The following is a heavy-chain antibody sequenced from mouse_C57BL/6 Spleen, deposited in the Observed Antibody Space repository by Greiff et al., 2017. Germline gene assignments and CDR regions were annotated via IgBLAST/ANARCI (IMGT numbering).Heavy chain of an antibody. D-gene: IGHD2-1*01. V-gene: IGHV1-50*01. CDR1: GYTFTSYW. J-gene: IGHJ3*01. CDR2: IDPSDSYT. CDR3: AREGDGIYGAY. Sequence: QVQLQQPGAELVKPGASVKLSCKASGYTFTSYWMQWVKQRPGQGLEWIGEIDPSDSYTNYNQKFKGKATLTVDTYSSTAYMQLSSLTSEDSAVYYCAREGDGIYGAYWCQGTLVTVSA.